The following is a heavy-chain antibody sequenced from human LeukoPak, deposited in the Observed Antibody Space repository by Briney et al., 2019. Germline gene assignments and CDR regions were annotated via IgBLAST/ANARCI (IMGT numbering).Heavy chain of an antibody. CDR1: GFTFSTYW. CDR2: IKQDGSEK. J-gene: IGHJ4*02. Sequence: GGSPRLSCEASGFTFSTYWMSWVRQAPGKGLEWVANIKQDGSEKYYVDSVKGRFTISRDNAKNSLYLQMSSLRAEDTAMYYCARDSAGNDYWGQGTLVTVSS. CDR3: ARDSAGNDY. V-gene: IGHV3-7*01. D-gene: IGHD6-13*01.